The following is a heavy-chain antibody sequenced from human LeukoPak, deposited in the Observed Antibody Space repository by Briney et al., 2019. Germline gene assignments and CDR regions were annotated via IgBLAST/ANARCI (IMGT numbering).Heavy chain of an antibody. CDR1: GGSSSNYY. Sequence: SETLSLTCTVSGGSSSNYYRNWIRQPAGKGLEWIGRIYTTGSTSYNPSLKSRVTLSMDTSKNQFSLNLRSVTAADTDVYYCASQGYHDSSGFYYFDYWGQGTLVTVSS. CDR3: ASQGYHDSSGFYYFDY. D-gene: IGHD3-22*01. V-gene: IGHV4-4*07. CDR2: IYTTGST. J-gene: IGHJ4*02.